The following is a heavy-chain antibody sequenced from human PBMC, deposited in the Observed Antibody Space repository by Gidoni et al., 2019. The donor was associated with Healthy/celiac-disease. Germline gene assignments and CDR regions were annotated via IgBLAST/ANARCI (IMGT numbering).Heavy chain of an antibody. D-gene: IGHD2-15*01. CDR2: INPNSGGT. J-gene: IGHJ3*02. V-gene: IGHV1-2*02. CDR3: ATSLAVVDAFDI. Sequence: QVQLVQSGAEVKKPGASVKVSCKASGYTFTGYYMHWVRQAPGQGLGWMGWINPNSGGTNYAQKFQDRVTMTRDTSISTAYMGLSRLRSDDTAVYYCATSLAVVDAFDIWGQRTMVTVSS. CDR1: GYTFTGYY.